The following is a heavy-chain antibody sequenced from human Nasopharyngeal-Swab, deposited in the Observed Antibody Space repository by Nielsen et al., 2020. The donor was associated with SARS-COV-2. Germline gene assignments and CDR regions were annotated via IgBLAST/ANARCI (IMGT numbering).Heavy chain of an antibody. CDR3: ARLRIQLWSPFEYFDY. CDR2: IYYSGST. J-gene: IGHJ4*02. V-gene: IGHV4-39*01. CDR1: GGSISSSSYY. Sequence: SETLSLTCTVSGGSISSSSYYWGWIRQPPGKGLEWIGSIYYSGSTYYNPSLKSRVTISVDTSKNQFSLKLSSVTAADTAVYYCARLRIQLWSPFEYFDYWGQGTLVTVSS. D-gene: IGHD5-18*01.